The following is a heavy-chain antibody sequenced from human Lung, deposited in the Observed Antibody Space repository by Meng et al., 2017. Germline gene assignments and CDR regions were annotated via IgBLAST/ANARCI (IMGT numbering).Heavy chain of an antibody. D-gene: IGHD4-11*01. V-gene: IGHV4-34*01. J-gene: IGHJ4*02. Sequence: QLQQGGAGLLKPSRTLAFPGCGSGGSFSDYYWSWIRQPPGKGLEWIGEINHSGSTNYNPSLESRATISVDTSQNNLSLKLSSVTAADSAVYYCARGPTTMAHDFDYWGQGTLVTVSS. CDR2: INHSGST. CDR3: ARGPTTMAHDFDY. CDR1: GGSFSDYY.